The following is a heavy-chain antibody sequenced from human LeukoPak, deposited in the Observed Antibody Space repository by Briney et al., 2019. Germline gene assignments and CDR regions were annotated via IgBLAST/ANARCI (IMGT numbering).Heavy chain of an antibody. Sequence: PSETLSLTCPVSGVSISIYYWTWIRQPPGKGLEWIGYIYYSGSTNYNPSLKSRVTISVDTSKNQFSLKLSSVTAADTAVYYCARDVGMDVSGQGTTVTVSS. V-gene: IGHV4-59*01. CDR2: IYYSGST. CDR1: GVSISIYY. CDR3: ARDVGMDV. J-gene: IGHJ6*02.